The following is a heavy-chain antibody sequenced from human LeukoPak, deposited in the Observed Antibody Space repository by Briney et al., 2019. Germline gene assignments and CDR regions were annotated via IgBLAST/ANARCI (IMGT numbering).Heavy chain of an antibody. CDR1: GGSISSSNW. CDR2: IYHSGST. Sequence: SETLSLTCAVSGGSISSSNWWSWVRQPPGKGLEWIGEIYHSGSTNYNPSLTSRVTISVDKSKNQFSLTLSSVTAADTAVYYCAGVTPYYYGMDVWGQGTTVTVSS. J-gene: IGHJ6*02. D-gene: IGHD2-15*01. CDR3: AGVTPYYYGMDV. V-gene: IGHV4-4*02.